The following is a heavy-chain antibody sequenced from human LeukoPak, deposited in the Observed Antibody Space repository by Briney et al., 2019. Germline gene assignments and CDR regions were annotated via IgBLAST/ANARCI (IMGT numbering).Heavy chain of an antibody. Sequence: SETLSLTCTVSGGSISSGGYYWSWIRQPPGKGLEWIGYIYYSGSTNYNPSLKSRVTISVDTSKNQFSLKLSSVTAADTAVYYCARTYCGGDCYLYYFDYWGQGTLVTVSS. V-gene: IGHV4-61*08. D-gene: IGHD2-21*02. CDR2: IYYSGST. CDR3: ARTYCGGDCYLYYFDY. CDR1: GGSISSGGYY. J-gene: IGHJ4*02.